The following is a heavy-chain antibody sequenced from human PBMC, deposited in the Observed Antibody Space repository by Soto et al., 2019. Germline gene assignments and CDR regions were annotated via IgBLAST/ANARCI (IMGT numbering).Heavy chain of an antibody. CDR3: AIRFDSRTFRLEEDYYYLGMDV. D-gene: IGHD3-16*01. Sequence: GECPKISCRGSGYSFSTYWISWVRRMPGKGLGWLWWIGPRDSYTDCSRSFQGHVTISADKPITTAYLQWSSLKASGTAMYFSAIRFDSRTFRLEEDYYYLGMDVWGQGTTVTVSS. J-gene: IGHJ6*02. CDR1: GYSFSTYW. CDR2: IGPRDSYT. V-gene: IGHV5-10-1*01.